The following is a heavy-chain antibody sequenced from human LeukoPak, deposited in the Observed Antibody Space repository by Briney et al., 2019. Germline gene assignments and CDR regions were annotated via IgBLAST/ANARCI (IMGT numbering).Heavy chain of an antibody. CDR2: INPDSGGT. CDR3: GRDFRDSLDY. Sequence: GASVKVSCKASGYTFTGYYMHWVRQAPGQGLEWMGWINPDSGGTNFAQKFQGRVTMTRDTSVSTAYMELSRLRSDDTAVYYCGRDFRDSLDYWGQGTLVTVSS. J-gene: IGHJ4*02. CDR1: GYTFTGYY. V-gene: IGHV1-2*02.